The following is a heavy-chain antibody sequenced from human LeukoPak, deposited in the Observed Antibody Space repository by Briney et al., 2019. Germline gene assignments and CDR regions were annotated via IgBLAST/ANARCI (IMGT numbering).Heavy chain of an antibody. V-gene: IGHV3-9*01. Sequence: GGSLRLSCAASGFTFDDYAMHWVRQAPGKGLEWVSGISWNSGSIGYADSVKGRFTISRDNAKNSLYLQMNSLRAEDTALYHCARTGITMVRGVIGAFDIWGQGTMVTVSS. J-gene: IGHJ3*02. CDR3: ARTGITMVRGVIGAFDI. CDR1: GFTFDDYA. CDR2: ISWNSGSI. D-gene: IGHD3-10*01.